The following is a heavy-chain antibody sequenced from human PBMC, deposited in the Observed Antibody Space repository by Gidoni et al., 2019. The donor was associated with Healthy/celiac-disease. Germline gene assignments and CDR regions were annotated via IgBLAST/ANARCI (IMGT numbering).Heavy chain of an antibody. CDR1: GFTFSIYE. J-gene: IGHJ6*02. Sequence: EVQLVASGGVLVEPGGSLRLSCAASGFTFSIYEMNGARQAPGKGVEWVSYISSSGSTIYYADSVKGRFTISRDNAKNSLYLQRNSLRAEDTAVYYCAREGTGTTNYYCGMDVWGQGTTVTVSS. D-gene: IGHD1-7*01. CDR3: AREGTGTTNYYCGMDV. CDR2: ISSSGSTI. V-gene: IGHV3-48*03.